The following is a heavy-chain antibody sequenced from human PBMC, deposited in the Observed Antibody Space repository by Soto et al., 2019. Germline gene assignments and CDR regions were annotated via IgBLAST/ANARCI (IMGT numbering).Heavy chain of an antibody. Sequence: EVQLLESGGGLVQPGGSLRLACSGSGFIFSRYAIHWVRQAPGKGLEWVSATTASGDRTYYGDSVKGRFTISRDNSKNTVFLQMNSLRADDTALYYRATRDCGGGTCYFDYWGQGTLVTVSS. CDR2: TTASGDRT. CDR3: ATRDCGGGTCYFDY. D-gene: IGHD2-15*01. J-gene: IGHJ4*02. V-gene: IGHV3-23*01. CDR1: GFIFSRYA.